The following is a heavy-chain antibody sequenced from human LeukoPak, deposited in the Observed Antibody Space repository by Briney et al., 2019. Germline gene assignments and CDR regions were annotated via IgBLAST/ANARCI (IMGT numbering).Heavy chain of an antibody. CDR2: ISGSGGST. D-gene: IGHD2-15*01. Sequence: GGSLRLSCAASGFTFSSYAISWVRQAPGKGLEWVSAISGSGGSTYYADSVKGRFTISRDNSKNTLYLQMNSLRAEDTAVYYCARPYCSGGSCYDGMFDPWGQGTLVTVSS. V-gene: IGHV3-23*01. CDR1: GFTFSSYA. CDR3: ARPYCSGGSCYDGMFDP. J-gene: IGHJ5*02.